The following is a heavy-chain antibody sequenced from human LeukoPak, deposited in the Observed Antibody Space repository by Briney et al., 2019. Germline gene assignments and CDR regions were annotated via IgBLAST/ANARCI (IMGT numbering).Heavy chain of an antibody. J-gene: IGHJ4*02. CDR1: GYSFTSYC. CDR2: IYPGDSDT. CDR3: ASGTYYYDSSGSSQNLY. D-gene: IGHD3-22*01. V-gene: IGHV5-51*01. Sequence: GESLKISCKGSGYSFTSYCIGWVRQMPGKGLEWMGIIYPGDSDTRYSPSFQGQVTISADKSISTAYLQWSSLKASDTAMYYCASGTYYYDSSGSSQNLYWGQGTLVTVSS.